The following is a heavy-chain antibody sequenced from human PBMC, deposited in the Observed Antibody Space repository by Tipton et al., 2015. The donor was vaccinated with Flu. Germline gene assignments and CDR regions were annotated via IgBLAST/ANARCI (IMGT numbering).Heavy chain of an antibody. CDR2: IASKAHGGTT. CDR3: SRAWDISGL. CDR1: GFTFGGYA. D-gene: IGHD3-22*01. J-gene: IGHJ4*02. Sequence: RLSCTGSGFTFGGYAMNWVRQAPGKGLEWVGFIASKAHGGTTEYAASVKGRFTISRDDSKSIAYLQMNSLKTEDTAVYYCSRAWDISGLWGQGTLVTVSS. V-gene: IGHV3-49*04.